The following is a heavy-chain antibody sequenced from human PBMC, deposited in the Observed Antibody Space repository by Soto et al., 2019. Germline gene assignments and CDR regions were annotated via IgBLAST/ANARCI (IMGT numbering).Heavy chain of an antibody. CDR1: GGSVRAPDW. CDR3: ARVRQGCSANNCYFDP. Sequence: QVHLQESGPGLVAPSGTLSLTCTLSGGSVRAPDWWHWVRQSPDKGLEWIAEVYISGHSNYNQSLRSRVSVSIDSSKNQFYLNFNSVTAADTAIYYCARVRQGCSANNCYFDPWGQGTQVTISS. D-gene: IGHD1-1*01. J-gene: IGHJ5*01. CDR2: VYISGHS. V-gene: IGHV4-4*02.